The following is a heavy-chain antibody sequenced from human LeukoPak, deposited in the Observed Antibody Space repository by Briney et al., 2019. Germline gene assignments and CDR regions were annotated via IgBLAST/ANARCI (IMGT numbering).Heavy chain of an antibody. D-gene: IGHD4-17*01. CDR1: GGSFSGSH. V-gene: IGHV4-34*01. Sequence: RSSETLSLTCAVHGGSFSGSHWNWIRQSPEKGLEWIGEINDRGRTNYNPSLKSRVTLSVDTSKKQFSLKLSSVTAADTAVYFCARDPTTVATLPYYFDFWGQGTQVTVSS. J-gene: IGHJ4*02. CDR3: ARDPTTVATLPYYFDF. CDR2: INDRGRT.